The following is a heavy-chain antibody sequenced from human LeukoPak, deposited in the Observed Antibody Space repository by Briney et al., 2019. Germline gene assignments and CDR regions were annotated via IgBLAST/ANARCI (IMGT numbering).Heavy chain of an antibody. J-gene: IGHJ3*02. CDR2: ISSSGSTI. CDR1: GFTFSSYE. Sequence: PGGSLRLSCAASGFTFSSYEMNWVRQAPGKGLEWVSYISSSGSTIYYADSVKGRFTISRDNAKNTLYLQMNSLRAEDTAVYYCARGGWELPYDAFDIWGQGTMVTVSS. CDR3: ARGGWELPYDAFDI. V-gene: IGHV3-48*03. D-gene: IGHD1-26*01.